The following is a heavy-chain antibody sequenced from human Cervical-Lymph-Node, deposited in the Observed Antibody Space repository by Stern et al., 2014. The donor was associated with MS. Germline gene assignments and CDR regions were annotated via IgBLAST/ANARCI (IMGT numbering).Heavy chain of an antibody. CDR3: AKKSIAVXDXFDI. V-gene: IGHV5-51*01. D-gene: IGHD6-19*01. CDR1: GYSFTSYW. Sequence: EVKLXXXGAEVKKPGESLKISCKGSGYSFTSYWIGWVRQMPGKGLEWMGIIYPGDSDTRYSPSFQGQVTISADKSISTAYLQWSSLKASDTAMYYCAKKSIAVXDXFDIWGQGTMVTVSS. CDR2: IYPGDSDT. J-gene: IGHJ3*02.